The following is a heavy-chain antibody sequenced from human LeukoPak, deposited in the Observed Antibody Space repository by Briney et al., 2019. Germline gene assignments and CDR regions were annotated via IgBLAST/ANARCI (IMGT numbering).Heavy chain of an antibody. D-gene: IGHD2-2*01. V-gene: IGHV1-18*04. CDR1: GYTFTSYG. CDR2: ISAYNGNT. Sequence: ASVKLSCKASGYTFTSYGISWVRQAPGQGLECMGWISAYNGNTNYAQKLQGRVTMTTDTSTSTAYMELRSLRSDDTAVYYCARDCSSTSCPDHYGMDVWGKGTTVTVSS. CDR3: ARDCSSTSCPDHYGMDV. J-gene: IGHJ6*04.